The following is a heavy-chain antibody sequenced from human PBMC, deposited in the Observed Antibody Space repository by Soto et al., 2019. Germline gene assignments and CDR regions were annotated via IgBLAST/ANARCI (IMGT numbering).Heavy chain of an antibody. CDR1: GYTFTGYY. J-gene: IGHJ6*02. V-gene: IGHV1-2*02. CDR3: ARARWGAYGMDV. Sequence: ASVKVSCKASGYTFTGYYMHWVRQAPGQELEWMGWINLNSGGTNYAQKFQGRVTMTRDTSISTAYMELSRLRSDDTAVYYCARARWGAYGMDVWGQGTTVTVSS. CDR2: INLNSGGT. D-gene: IGHD3-16*01.